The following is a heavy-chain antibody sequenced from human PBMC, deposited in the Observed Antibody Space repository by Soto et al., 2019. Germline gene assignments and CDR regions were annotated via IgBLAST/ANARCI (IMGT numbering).Heavy chain of an antibody. V-gene: IGHV3-53*01. CDR3: VRDFGSSSEGGMDV. CDR2: IYSGGIT. J-gene: IGHJ6*02. Sequence: GGSLRLSCAASGFTVSSNYRSWVRQAPGKGLEWVSGIYSGGITFYADSVKGRFTISRDNSKNTLYLQMNNLRGEDTAVYYCVRDFGSSSEGGMDVWGQGTTVTVSS. D-gene: IGHD6-6*01. CDR1: GFTVSSNY.